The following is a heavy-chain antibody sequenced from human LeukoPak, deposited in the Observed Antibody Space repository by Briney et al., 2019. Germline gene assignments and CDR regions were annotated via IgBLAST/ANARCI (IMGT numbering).Heavy chain of an antibody. CDR2: IIPIFGTA. CDR3: ARDAVGVVPLRLDAFDI. V-gene: IGHV1-69*05. D-gene: IGHD3-3*01. Sequence: LVKVSCKASGGTFSSYAISWVRQAPGQGLEWMGGIIPIFGTANYAQKFQGRVTITTDESTSTAYMELSSLRSEDTAVYYCARDAVGVVPLRLDAFDIWGQGTMVTVSS. CDR1: GGTFSSYA. J-gene: IGHJ3*02.